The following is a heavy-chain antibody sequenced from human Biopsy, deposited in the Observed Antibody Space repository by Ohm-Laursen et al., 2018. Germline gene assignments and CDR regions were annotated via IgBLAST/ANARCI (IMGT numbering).Heavy chain of an antibody. Sequence: QTLSLTCAISGDSVSSNRAAWNWIRRSPSRGLEWLGRTFYRAKWYTDFAVSVRSRITLTPDPSTNQFSLQLNSVTPDDTAVYYCARSGSDSLNYYFDFWGQGTLVTVSS. CDR3: ARSGSDSLNYYFDF. CDR2: TFYRAKWYT. J-gene: IGHJ4*02. CDR1: GDSVSSNRAA. D-gene: IGHD2-21*02. V-gene: IGHV6-1*01.